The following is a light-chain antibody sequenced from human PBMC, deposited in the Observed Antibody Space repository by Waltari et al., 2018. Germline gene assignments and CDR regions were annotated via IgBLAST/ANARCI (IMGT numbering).Light chain of an antibody. CDR3: CSYAGSYTYV. CDR2: DVN. CDR1: SSDVGGYNY. V-gene: IGLV2-11*01. J-gene: IGLJ1*01. Sequence: QSALTQPRSVSGSPGQSVTISCTGTSSDVGGYNYVSWHQQHPGNAPKLMIYDVNKRPSGVPDRFSGSKSGNTASLTISGLQAEDEADYYCCSYAGSYTYVFGTGTEVTVL.